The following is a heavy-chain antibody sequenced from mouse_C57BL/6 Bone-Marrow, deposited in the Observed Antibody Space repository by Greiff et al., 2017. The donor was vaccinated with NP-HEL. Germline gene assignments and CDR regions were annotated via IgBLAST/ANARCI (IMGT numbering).Heavy chain of an antibody. V-gene: IGHV5-17*01. D-gene: IGHD3-2*02. CDR1: GFTFSDYG. Sequence: EVNVVESGGGLVKPGGSLKLSCAASGFTFSDYGMHWVRQAPEKGLEWVAYISSGSSTIYTADTVKGRFPISRDNAKNTLVLQMTSLRSEGTAMYYCARKGSGSLDYWGQGTTLTVSS. CDR2: ISSGSSTI. CDR3: ARKGSGSLDY. J-gene: IGHJ2*01.